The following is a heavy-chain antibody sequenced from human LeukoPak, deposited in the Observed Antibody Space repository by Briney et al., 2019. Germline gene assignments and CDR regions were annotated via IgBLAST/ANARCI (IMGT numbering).Heavy chain of an antibody. CDR1: GFSFPYG. Sequence: GGSLRLSCEASGFSFPYGMSWVRQAPGKGLEWVSGITNSGENTYYADSVKGRFTISRDNSKNTLFLEMNSLRVEDTAVYYCARDLAWGAFDYWGQGALVTVSS. CDR2: ITNSGENT. D-gene: IGHD7-27*01. CDR3: ARDLAWGAFDY. J-gene: IGHJ4*02. V-gene: IGHV3-23*01.